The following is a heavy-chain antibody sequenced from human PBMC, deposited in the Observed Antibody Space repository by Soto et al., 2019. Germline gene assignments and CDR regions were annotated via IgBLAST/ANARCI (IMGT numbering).Heavy chain of an antibody. J-gene: IGHJ4*02. D-gene: IGHD5-18*01. Sequence: SVKVSCKASGGTFSSYAISWVRQAPGQGLEWMGGIIPIFGTANYAQKFQGRVTMTRDTSISTAYMELSRLRSDDTAVYYCARGSIQLWFIDYWGQGTLVTVSS. CDR1: GGTFSSYA. CDR2: IIPIFGTA. CDR3: ARGSIQLWFIDY. V-gene: IGHV1-69*05.